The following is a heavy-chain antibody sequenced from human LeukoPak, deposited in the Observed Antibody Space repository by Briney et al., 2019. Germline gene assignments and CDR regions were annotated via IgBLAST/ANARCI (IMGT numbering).Heavy chain of an antibody. CDR3: ASLYYDNSGYFSWLDP. D-gene: IGHD3-22*01. J-gene: IGHJ5*02. CDR2: VIPVLGMA. Sequence: GSSVKVSCKASGGTFGSHTISWVRQAPGQGLEWVGRVIPVLGMATHAQSFQGRVTITPDKSTSTAYMELSSLRSEDTAVYYCASLYYDNSGYFSWLDPWGQGTLVTVSS. CDR1: GGTFGSHT. V-gene: IGHV1-69*02.